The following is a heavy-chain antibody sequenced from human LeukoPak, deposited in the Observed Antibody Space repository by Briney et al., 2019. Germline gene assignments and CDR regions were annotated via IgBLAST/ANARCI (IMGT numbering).Heavy chain of an antibody. V-gene: IGHV4-59*08. CDR2: IYYSGST. D-gene: IGHD6-13*01. Sequence: SETLSLTCTVSGGSISSYYWSWIRQPPGKGLEWIGYIYYSGSTNYNPSLKSRVTISVDTSKNQFSLKLSSVTAADTAVYYCASQQSSSWSQFDYWGQGTLVTVSS. CDR1: GGSISSYY. J-gene: IGHJ4*02. CDR3: ASQQSSSWSQFDY.